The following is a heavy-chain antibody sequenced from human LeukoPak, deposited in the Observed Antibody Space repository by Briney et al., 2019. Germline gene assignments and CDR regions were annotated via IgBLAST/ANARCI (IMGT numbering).Heavy chain of an antibody. Sequence: GGSLRLSCAASGFTFSSYGMNWVRQAPGKGLEWVSSISSSSSYIYYADSVKGRFTISRDNAKNSLYLQMNSLRAEDTAVYYCARDANYGDYFRLWGQGTLVTVSS. V-gene: IGHV3-21*01. J-gene: IGHJ4*02. CDR3: ARDANYGDYFRL. CDR1: GFTFSSYG. CDR2: ISSSSSYI. D-gene: IGHD4-17*01.